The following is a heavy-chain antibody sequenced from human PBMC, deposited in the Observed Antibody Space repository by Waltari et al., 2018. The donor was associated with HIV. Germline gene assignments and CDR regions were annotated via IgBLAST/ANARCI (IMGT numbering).Heavy chain of an antibody. Sequence: QAQLVQSGGEVKKPGASVKVPCKASGYSFTGYVIHWVRQAPGQRPEWMGWINVGNGDIKYSENFQGRVVMTSDITANTAYVELSSLTSGDTGVYYCARKKVVVRPSDFYNTMDVWGQGTTVTVSS. J-gene: IGHJ6*02. CDR1: GYSFTGYV. CDR3: ARKKVVVRPSDFYNTMDV. D-gene: IGHD3-22*01. CDR2: INVGNGDI. V-gene: IGHV1-3*01.